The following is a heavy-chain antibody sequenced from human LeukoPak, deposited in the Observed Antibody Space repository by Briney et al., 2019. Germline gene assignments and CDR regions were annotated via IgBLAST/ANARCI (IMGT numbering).Heavy chain of an antibody. J-gene: IGHJ4*02. CDR1: GFTVSSNF. CDR3: AKGVVVVPAAIDY. Sequence: GGSLRLSCAASGFTVSSNFMSWVRQAPEKGLEWVSAISGSGGSTYYADSVKGRFTISRDNSKNTLYLQMNSLRAEDTAVYYCAKGVVVVPAAIDYWGQGTLVTVSS. D-gene: IGHD2-2*01. V-gene: IGHV3-23*01. CDR2: ISGSGGST.